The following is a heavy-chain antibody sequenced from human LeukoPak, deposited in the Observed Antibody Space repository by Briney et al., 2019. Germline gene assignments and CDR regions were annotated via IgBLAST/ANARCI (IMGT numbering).Heavy chain of an antibody. D-gene: IGHD6-6*01. CDR3: ARDRRSSSSNSILFDY. CDR1: GYTVTNYG. J-gene: IGHJ4*02. CDR2: IGAYNGNT. V-gene: IGHV1-18*01. Sequence: ASVKVSCKASGYTVTNYGVSWVRQAHGQGLEWMGWIGAYNGNTNYAQKLQGRVTMTTDTSTSTAYMELRSLRSDDTAVYYCARDRRSSSSNSILFDYWGQGTVVTVSS.